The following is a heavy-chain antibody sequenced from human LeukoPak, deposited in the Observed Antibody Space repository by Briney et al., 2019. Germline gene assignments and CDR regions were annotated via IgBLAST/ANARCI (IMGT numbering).Heavy chain of an antibody. CDR2: ISGSGGST. J-gene: IGHJ3*02. D-gene: IGHD3-22*01. V-gene: IGHV3-23*01. CDR3: AKAQTYYYDSSGPWAFDI. CDR1: GFTFSSYA. Sequence: EGSLRLSCAASGFTFSSYAMSWVRQAPGKGLEWVSAISGSGGSTYYADSVKGRFTISRDNSKNTLYLQMNSLRAEDTAVYYCAKAQTYYYDSSGPWAFDIWGQGTMVTVSS.